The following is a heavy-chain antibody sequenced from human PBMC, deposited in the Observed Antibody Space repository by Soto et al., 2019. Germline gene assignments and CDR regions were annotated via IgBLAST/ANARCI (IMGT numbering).Heavy chain of an antibody. CDR3: ASTYCSGGSCYVGYFDY. CDR1: GGTFSSYT. J-gene: IGHJ4*02. Sequence: QVQLVQSGAEVKKPGSSGKVSCKASGGTFSSYTISGVRQAPGQGLEWMGRIIPILGIANYAQKFQGRVTITADKSTSTAYMELSSLRSEDTAVYYCASTYCSGGSCYVGYFDYWGQGTLVTVSS. CDR2: IIPILGIA. V-gene: IGHV1-69*02. D-gene: IGHD2-15*01.